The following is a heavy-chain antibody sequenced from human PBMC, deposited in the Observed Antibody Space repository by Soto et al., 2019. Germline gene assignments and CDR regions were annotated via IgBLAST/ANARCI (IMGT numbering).Heavy chain of an antibody. V-gene: IGHV2-5*02. D-gene: IGHD1-26*01. J-gene: IGHJ6*02. CDR1: GFSLSTSGVG. CDR2: IYWDDDK. Sequence: SGPTLVNPTQTLTLTCTFSGFSLSTSGVGVGWIRQPPGKALEWLALIYWDDDKRYSPSLKSRLTITKDTSKNQVVLTMTNMDPVDTATYYCAHKPLAVPGARATYYYYYGMDVWGQGTTVTVS. CDR3: AHKPLAVPGARATYYYYYGMDV.